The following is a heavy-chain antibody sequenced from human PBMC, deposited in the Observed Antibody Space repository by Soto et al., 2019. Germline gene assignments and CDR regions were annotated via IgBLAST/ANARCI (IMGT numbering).Heavy chain of an antibody. CDR2: INHSGST. CDR3: ARGDILTGSRNWFDP. CDR1: GGSFSDYY. J-gene: IGHJ5*02. Sequence: SSETLSLTCVVYGGSFSDYYWSWIRQPPGKGLEWIGEINHSGSTNYIPSLKSRVTISVDTSKNQFSLKLSSVTAADTAVYYCARGDILTGSRNWFDPWGQGILVTVSS. D-gene: IGHD3-9*01. V-gene: IGHV4-34*01.